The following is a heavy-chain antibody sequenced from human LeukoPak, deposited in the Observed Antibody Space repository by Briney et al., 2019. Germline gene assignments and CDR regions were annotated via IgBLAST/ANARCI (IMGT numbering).Heavy chain of an antibody. D-gene: IGHD6-19*01. Sequence: PSETLSLTCAVYGGSFSGYYWSWIRQPPGKGLEWIGEINHSGSTNYNPSLKSRVTISVDTSKNQFSLKLSSVTAADTAVYYCARDPSGGWSFFDYWGQGALVTVSS. J-gene: IGHJ4*02. CDR1: GGSFSGYY. V-gene: IGHV4-34*01. CDR2: INHSGST. CDR3: ARDPSGGWSFFDY.